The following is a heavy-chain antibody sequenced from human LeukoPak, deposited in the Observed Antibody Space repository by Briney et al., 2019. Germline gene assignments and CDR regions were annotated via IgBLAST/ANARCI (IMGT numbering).Heavy chain of an antibody. CDR1: AYSFTGYF. Sequence: ASVTVSCKTSAYSFTGYFFHWIRQAPGQGLEWMGWINANSGDTNYAQQFQGRLTMTRDRSISTVYMELSRLRTDDPAVYYCARDFSWGADSWGQGTLVTVSS. CDR3: ARDFSWGADS. D-gene: IGHD1-26*01. J-gene: IGHJ4*02. V-gene: IGHV1-2*02. CDR2: INANSGDT.